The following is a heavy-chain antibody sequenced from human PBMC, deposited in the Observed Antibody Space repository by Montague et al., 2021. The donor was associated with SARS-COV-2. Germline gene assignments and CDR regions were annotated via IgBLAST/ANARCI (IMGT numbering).Heavy chain of an antibody. D-gene: IGHD3-10*01. CDR1: GGSISTSPYF. Sequence: SETLSLTCTVSGGSISTSPYFWGWVRQPPGKGLEWIGSIYYSGSTYYNPSLKSRVTILLDASKNQFSLKMTSVTAADTALYFCARGAGRGYYGSGTFDYWGQGTLVTVSS. J-gene: IGHJ4*02. V-gene: IGHV4-39*07. CDR2: IYYSGST. CDR3: ARGAGRGYYGSGTFDY.